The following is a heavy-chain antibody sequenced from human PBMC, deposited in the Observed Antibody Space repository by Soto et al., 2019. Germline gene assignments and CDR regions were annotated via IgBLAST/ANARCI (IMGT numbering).Heavy chain of an antibody. V-gene: IGHV1-46*03. J-gene: IGHJ4*02. CDR3: ARHLAAGDS. CDR1: GYTFTSYY. CDR2: VNPTGGST. D-gene: IGHD6-25*01. Sequence: QVQLVQSGAEVKKPGASVRVSCKASGYTFTSYYIHWVRQAPGQGLEWMAIVNPTGGSTNYAQKFQGRVTVTFDTSTSTVLMELNSLRYEGTAVYYCARHLAAGDSWGQGTLGTVSS.